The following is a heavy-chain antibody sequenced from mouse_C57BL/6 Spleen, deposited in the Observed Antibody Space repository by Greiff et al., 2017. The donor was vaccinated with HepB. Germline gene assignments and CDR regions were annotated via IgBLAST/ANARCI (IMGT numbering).Heavy chain of an antibody. J-gene: IGHJ4*01. CDR3: STHGYGDYYAMDY. V-gene: IGHV2-5*01. CDR1: GFSLTSYG. Sequence: VQLQQSGPGLVQPSQSLSITCTVSGFSLTSYGVHWVRQSPGKGLEWLGVIWRGGSTDYNAAFMSRLSITKDNSKSQVFFKMNSLQADDTAIYYLSTHGYGDYYAMDYWGQGTSVTVSS. D-gene: IGHD2-2*01. CDR2: IWRGGST.